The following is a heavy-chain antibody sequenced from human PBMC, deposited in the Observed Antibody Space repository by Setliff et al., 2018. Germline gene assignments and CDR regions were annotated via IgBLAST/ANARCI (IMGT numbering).Heavy chain of an antibody. J-gene: IGHJ4*02. Sequence: PGESLKISCAASGFPFTTVWMSWVRQAPGKGLEWVGRIKSRNDGGTIDYAAPVKGRFTISRDDSQNTLYLQMSSLTTEYTAVYYCTTYHYWDNDVFPSWGGQGSLVTVSS. CDR2: IKSRNDGGTI. CDR3: TTYHYWDNDVFPSW. CDR1: GFPFTTVW. D-gene: IGHD2-8*01. V-gene: IGHV3-15*01.